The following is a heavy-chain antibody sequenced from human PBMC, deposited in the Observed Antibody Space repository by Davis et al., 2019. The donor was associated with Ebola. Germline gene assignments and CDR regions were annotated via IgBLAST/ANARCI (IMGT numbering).Heavy chain of an antibody. CDR1: GFTVSSNY. D-gene: IGHD3-16*01. CDR3: AKVPYQGWYFDL. CDR2: IYNGGST. J-gene: IGHJ2*01. Sequence: GESLKISCAASGFTVSSNYMSWVRQAPGKGLEWVSVIYNGGSTYYADSVKGRFTISRDNSKNTLYLQMNSLRAEDTAVYYCAKVPYQGWYFDLWGRGTLVTVSS. V-gene: IGHV3-53*01.